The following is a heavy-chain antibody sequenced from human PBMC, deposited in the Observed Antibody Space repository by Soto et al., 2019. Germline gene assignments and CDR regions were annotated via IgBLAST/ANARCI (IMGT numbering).Heavy chain of an antibody. V-gene: IGHV1-69*02. CDR3: ARAYYYGSGSQED. J-gene: IGHJ4*02. CDR2: IIPILGIA. D-gene: IGHD3-10*01. Sequence: QVQLVQSGAEVKKPGSSVKVSCKASGGTFSSYTISWVRQAPGQGLEWMGRIIPILGIANYAQKFQGRVTITADKSTSTAYMKLSSLRSEDTAVYYCARAYYYGSGSQEDWGQGTLVTVSS. CDR1: GGTFSSYT.